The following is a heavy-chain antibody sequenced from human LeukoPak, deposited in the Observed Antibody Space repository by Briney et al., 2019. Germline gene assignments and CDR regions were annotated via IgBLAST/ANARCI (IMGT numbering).Heavy chain of an antibody. CDR3: ARASSDDTAMATPFAY. D-gene: IGHD5-18*01. Sequence: VASVKVSCKASGGTFSNYAINWVRQAPGQGPEWMGGITPIFGTANYVQKFQGRVTITADKSTSTAYMELSRLRSEDTAIYYCARASSDDTAMATPFAYWGQGTLVTVSS. CDR1: GGTFSNYA. J-gene: IGHJ4*02. CDR2: ITPIFGTA. V-gene: IGHV1-69*06.